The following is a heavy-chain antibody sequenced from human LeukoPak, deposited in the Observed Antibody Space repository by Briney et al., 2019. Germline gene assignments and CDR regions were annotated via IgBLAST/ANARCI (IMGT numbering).Heavy chain of an antibody. V-gene: IGHV1-46*01. D-gene: IGHD6-19*01. CDR3: ARGQWRVPYDC. J-gene: IGHJ4*02. CDR1: GYTFTSYY. CDR2: INPSDDST. Sequence: ASVKVSCKASGYTFTSYYAHWVRQAPGQGLEWTGVINPSDDSTSYAQKFQGRVTMTRDTSTSTVYMELSSLRSEDTAVYYCARGQWRVPYDCWGQGTLVTVSS.